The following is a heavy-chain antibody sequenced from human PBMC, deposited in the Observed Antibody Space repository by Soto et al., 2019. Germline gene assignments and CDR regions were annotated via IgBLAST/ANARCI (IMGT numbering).Heavy chain of an antibody. CDR1: GFTFSSYS. V-gene: IGHV3-48*02. D-gene: IGHD3-22*01. Sequence: EVQLVESGGGLVQPGGSLRLSCAASGFTFSSYSMNWVRQAPGKGLEWVSYISSSSSTIYYADSVKGRFTISRDNAKNSLYLQMTSLRDEDTAVYYCARDAATYYDSSGYYHFDYWGQGTLVTVSS. CDR3: ARDAATYYDSSGYYHFDY. CDR2: ISSSSSTI. J-gene: IGHJ4*02.